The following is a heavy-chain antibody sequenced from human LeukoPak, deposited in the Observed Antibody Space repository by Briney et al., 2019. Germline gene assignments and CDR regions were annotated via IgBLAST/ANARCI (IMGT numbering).Heavy chain of an antibody. D-gene: IGHD5-18*01. V-gene: IGHV1-69*05. CDR2: IIPIFGTA. CDR1: GGTFSSYA. CDR3: ARAGGYSYGFDY. J-gene: IGHJ4*02. Sequence: SVKVSCKASGGTFSSYAISWVRQAPGQGLEWMGRIIPIFGTANYAQKFQGRVTITTDESTSTAYMKLSSLRSEDTAVYYCARAGGYSYGFDYWGQGTLVTVSS.